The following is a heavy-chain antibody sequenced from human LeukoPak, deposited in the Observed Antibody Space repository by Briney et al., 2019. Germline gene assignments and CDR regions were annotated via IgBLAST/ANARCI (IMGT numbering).Heavy chain of an antibody. V-gene: IGHV1-69*13. CDR3: AVDIVEVPAAIHYHYYMDV. J-gene: IGHJ6*03. D-gene: IGHD2-2*02. CDR1: GGTFSSYA. CDR2: IIPIFGTA. Sequence: SVTVSCKASGGTFSSYAISWVRQAPGQGLEWMGGIIPIFGTANYAQKFQGRVTITADESTSTAYMELSSLRSEDTAVYYCAVDIVEVPAAIHYHYYMDVWGKGTTVTVSS.